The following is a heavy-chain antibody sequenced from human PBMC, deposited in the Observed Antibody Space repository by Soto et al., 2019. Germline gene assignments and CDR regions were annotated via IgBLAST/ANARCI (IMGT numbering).Heavy chain of an antibody. Sequence: RGESLKISCKGSGYSFTSYWISWVRQMPGEGLEWMGRIDPSDSYTKYSPSFQGQVTISADKYTNTAYLYWSSLKASDTAMYYCARRGTLSGRDAFDVWGEGTMVTVSS. CDR3: ARRGTLSGRDAFDV. J-gene: IGHJ3*01. CDR2: IDPSDSYT. D-gene: IGHD5-12*01. V-gene: IGHV5-10-1*04. CDR1: GYSFTSYW.